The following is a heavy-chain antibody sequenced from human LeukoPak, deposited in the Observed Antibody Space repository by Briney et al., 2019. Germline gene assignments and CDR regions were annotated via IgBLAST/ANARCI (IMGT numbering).Heavy chain of an antibody. Sequence: PSETLSLTCTVSGVPLRRTGYCWGWIRQPPGKGLEWIGSIYHNGSTCNNPSLKSRVILSVDTSKNQFSLKLSSVTAADTAVYYCARHVGHDFWSGYRSVDPWGQGTLVTVSS. V-gene: IGHV4-39*01. D-gene: IGHD3-3*01. CDR3: ARHVGHDFWSGYRSVDP. J-gene: IGHJ5*02. CDR2: IYHNGST. CDR1: GVPLRRTGYC.